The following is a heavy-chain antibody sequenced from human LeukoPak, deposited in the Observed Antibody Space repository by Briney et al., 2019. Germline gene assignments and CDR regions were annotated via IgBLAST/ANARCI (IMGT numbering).Heavy chain of an antibody. CDR3: ARIRDGYNDAYDI. D-gene: IGHD5-24*01. Sequence: ASVKVSCKASGYTFTNSYIEGVRQAPGRGLERMGLINTCGGDTNYAQKFQGRVTMTRDTSASTVYMELSSLRSEDTAIYYCARIRDGYNDAYDIWGQRTVVTVPS. V-gene: IGHV1-46*01. J-gene: IGHJ3*02. CDR1: GYTFTNSY. CDR2: INTCGGDT.